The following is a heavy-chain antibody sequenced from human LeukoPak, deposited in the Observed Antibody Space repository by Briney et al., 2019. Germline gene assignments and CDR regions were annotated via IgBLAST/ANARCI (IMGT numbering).Heavy chain of an antibody. D-gene: IGHD2/OR15-2a*01. CDR2: LDPKDGET. J-gene: IGHJ4*02. Sequence: GASVKVSCKVSGYTLTEFSIHWVRQAPGKGLEWMGGLDPKDGETIYAQKFQGRVTMTEDTSTDTAYMELISLRSEDTAVYYCATASMSKTPDFDYWGQGTLVTVSS. CDR1: GYTLTEFS. V-gene: IGHV1-24*01. CDR3: ATASMSKTPDFDY.